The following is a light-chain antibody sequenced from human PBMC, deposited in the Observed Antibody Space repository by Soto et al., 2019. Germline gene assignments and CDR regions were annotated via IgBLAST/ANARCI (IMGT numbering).Light chain of an antibody. CDR3: CSFAGSFVA. V-gene: IGLV2-11*01. J-gene: IGLJ2*01. Sequence: QSALTQPRSVSGSPGRSVTISCTGTSSDVVGSNYVSWYQQHPGKAPKLMIYDVSKRPPEVPDRFSGSKSGNTASLTISGVQAEDEADYYCCSFAGSFVAFGGGTKLTVL. CDR1: SSDVVGSNY. CDR2: DVS.